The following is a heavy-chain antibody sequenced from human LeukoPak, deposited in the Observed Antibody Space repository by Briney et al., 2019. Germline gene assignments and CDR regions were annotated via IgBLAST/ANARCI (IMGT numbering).Heavy chain of an antibody. J-gene: IGHJ4*02. V-gene: IGHV1-18*01. Sequence: ASVKVSCKASGYTFTSYGISWVRQASGQGVEWMGWISAYNGNTNYAQKLQGRVTMTTDTSTSTAYMELRSLRSDDTAVYYCARHYDSSGYYSHWGQGTLVTVSS. CDR3: ARHYDSSGYYSH. CDR2: ISAYNGNT. D-gene: IGHD3-22*01. CDR1: GYTFTSYG.